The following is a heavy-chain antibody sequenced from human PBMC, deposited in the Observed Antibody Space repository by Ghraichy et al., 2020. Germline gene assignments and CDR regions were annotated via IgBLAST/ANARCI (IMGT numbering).Heavy chain of an antibody. Sequence: SETPSLTCTVSGDSINSHYWSWIRQPPGKGLEWLGYIFYRGTTTYNPSLKSRVTISVDTSKNQFSLKLTSMTAADTAVYFCARGVNVDTALVKWGQGTLVTVSS. J-gene: IGHJ4*02. CDR1: GDSINSHY. CDR2: IFYRGTT. CDR3: ARGVNVDTALVK. V-gene: IGHV4-59*11. D-gene: IGHD5-18*01.